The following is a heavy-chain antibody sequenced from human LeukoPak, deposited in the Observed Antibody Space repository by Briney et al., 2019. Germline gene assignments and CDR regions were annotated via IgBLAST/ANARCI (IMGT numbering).Heavy chain of an antibody. CDR1: GGSFSGYY. D-gene: IGHD2-15*01. J-gene: IGHJ3*02. Sequence: SETLSLTCAVYGGSFSGYYWSWIRQPPGKGLEWIGEINHSGSTNYNPSLKSRVTISVDTSKNQFSLKLSSVAAADTAVYYCARGVGTEVVDDAFDIWGQGTMVTVSS. V-gene: IGHV4-34*01. CDR3: ARGVGTEVVDDAFDI. CDR2: INHSGST.